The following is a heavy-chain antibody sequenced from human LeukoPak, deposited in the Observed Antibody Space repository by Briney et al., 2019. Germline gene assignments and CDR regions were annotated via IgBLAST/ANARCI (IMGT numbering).Heavy chain of an antibody. D-gene: IGHD3-3*02. V-gene: IGHV1-18*01. CDR3: ARPSFLEWLLSFDY. CDR1: GYTFTSYG. Sequence: ASVKVSCEASGYTFTSYGISWVRQAPGQGLEWMGWISAYNGNTDYAQKLQGRVTMTTDTSTSTAYMELRSLRSDDTAVYCCARPSFLEWLLSFDYWGQGTLVTVSS. CDR2: ISAYNGNT. J-gene: IGHJ4*02.